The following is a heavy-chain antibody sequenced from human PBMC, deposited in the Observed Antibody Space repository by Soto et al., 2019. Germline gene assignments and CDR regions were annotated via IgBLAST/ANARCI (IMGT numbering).Heavy chain of an antibody. Sequence: QVQLVQSGAEVRKPGSSVKVSCKAPGGTFSTYIISWVRQAPGQGLEWMGRIITIPDITNYAQKFQGRVTVTADRATSTPYMALTSLKSEDTSVYYCARDRIPTRGAAFDLWGQCTMVNLS. CDR2: IITIPDIT. V-gene: IGHV1-69*08. CDR3: ARDRIPTRGAAFDL. J-gene: IGHJ3*01. CDR1: GGTFSTYI. D-gene: IGHD2-21*01.